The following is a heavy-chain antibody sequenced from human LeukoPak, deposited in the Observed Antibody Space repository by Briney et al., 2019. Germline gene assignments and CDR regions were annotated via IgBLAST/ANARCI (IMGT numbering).Heavy chain of an antibody. V-gene: IGHV4-34*01. J-gene: IGHJ4*02. Sequence: SETLSLTCAVYGGSFSSYYWSWIRQPPGKGLEWIGEINHSGSTNYNPSLKGRVTISVDTSKNQFSLKLSSVTAADTAVYYCARVQIRGYGGPFDYWGQGTLVTVSS. CDR3: ARVQIRGYGGPFDY. CDR1: GGSFSSYY. D-gene: IGHD4-23*01. CDR2: INHSGST.